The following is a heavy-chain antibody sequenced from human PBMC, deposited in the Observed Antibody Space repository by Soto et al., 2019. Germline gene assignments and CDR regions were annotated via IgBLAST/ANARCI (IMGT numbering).Heavy chain of an antibody. CDR3: AHSTPIPIVATPPWFDT. CDR1: GFSLSTSGVG. CDR2: IYWDDDK. Sequence: SGPTLVNPTQTLTLTCTFSGFSLSTSGVGVGWIRQPPGKALEWLALIYWDDDKRYSPSLKSRLTITKDTSKNQVVLTMTNMDNVDKATYHSAHSTPIPIVATPPWFDTWXQGTLVAL. D-gene: IGHD5-12*01. V-gene: IGHV2-5*02. J-gene: IGHJ5*02.